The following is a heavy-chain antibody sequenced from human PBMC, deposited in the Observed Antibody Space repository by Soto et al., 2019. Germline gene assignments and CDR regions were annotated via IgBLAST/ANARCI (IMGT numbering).Heavy chain of an antibody. Sequence: GGSLRLSCATSGFTFSSYAMSWVRQAPGKGLEWVSVISGSGGSTYYADSVRGRFTISRDNSKNTVYLQMNSLRAEDTAVYYCAKDLWRSDVSVWFDSWGQGTLVTVSS. D-gene: IGHD3-10*01. CDR2: ISGSGGST. V-gene: IGHV3-23*01. J-gene: IGHJ5*01. CDR3: AKDLWRSDVSVWFDS. CDR1: GFTFSSYA.